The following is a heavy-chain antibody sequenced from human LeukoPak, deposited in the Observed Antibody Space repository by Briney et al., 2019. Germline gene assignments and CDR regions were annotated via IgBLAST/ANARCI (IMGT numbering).Heavy chain of an antibody. CDR1: GYTFTGYY. CDR3: ARTPLNQPYWFDP. V-gene: IGHV1-18*04. Sequence: ASVKVSCKASGYTFTGYYTHWVRQAPGQGLEWMGWISAYNGNTNYAQKLQGRVTMTTDTSTSTAYMELRSLRSDDTAVYYCARTPLNQPYWFDPWGQGTLVTVSS. CDR2: ISAYNGNT. J-gene: IGHJ5*02.